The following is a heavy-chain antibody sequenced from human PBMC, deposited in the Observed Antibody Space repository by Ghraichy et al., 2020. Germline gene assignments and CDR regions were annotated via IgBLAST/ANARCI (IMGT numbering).Heavy chain of an antibody. CDR3: ARVEHYYDSSAYYYSSYYYAMDV. V-gene: IGHV3-21*01. CDR2: ISGSSGYI. CDR1: GFTFSSYS. Sequence: GGSLRLSCAASGFTFSSYSMNWVRQAPGKGLEWVSSISGSSGYIYYADSVKGRFTISRDNATNSLYLQLNSLRAEDTAVYYCARVEHYYDSSAYYYSSYYYAMDVVGQGTTVTVSS. J-gene: IGHJ6*02. D-gene: IGHD3-22*01.